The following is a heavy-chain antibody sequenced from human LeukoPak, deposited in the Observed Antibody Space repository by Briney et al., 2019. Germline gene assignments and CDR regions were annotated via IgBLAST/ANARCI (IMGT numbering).Heavy chain of an antibody. CDR3: ARQTGSGLFILP. Sequence: SQTLSLTCTVSGGSISSGGYYWSWIRQPAGKGLEWIGRIYTSGSTNYNPSLKSRVTISVDTSKNQFSLKLSSVTAADTAVYYCARQTGSGLFILPGGQGTLVTVSS. CDR2: IYTSGST. V-gene: IGHV4-61*02. CDR1: GGSISSGGYY. D-gene: IGHD3/OR15-3a*01. J-gene: IGHJ4*02.